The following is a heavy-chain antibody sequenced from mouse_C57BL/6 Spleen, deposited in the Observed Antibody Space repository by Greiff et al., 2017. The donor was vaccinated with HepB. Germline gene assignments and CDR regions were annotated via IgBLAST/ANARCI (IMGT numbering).Heavy chain of an antibody. CDR3: ARLGDYDEGFAY. J-gene: IGHJ3*01. V-gene: IGHV5-17*01. D-gene: IGHD2-4*01. CDR2: ISSGSSTI. Sequence: EVQVVESGGGLVKPGGSLKLSCAASGFTFSDYGMHWVRQAPEKGLEWVAYISSGSSTIYYADTVKGRFTISRDNAKNTLFLQMTSLRSEDTAMYYCARLGDYDEGFAYWGQGTLVTVSA. CDR1: GFTFSDYG.